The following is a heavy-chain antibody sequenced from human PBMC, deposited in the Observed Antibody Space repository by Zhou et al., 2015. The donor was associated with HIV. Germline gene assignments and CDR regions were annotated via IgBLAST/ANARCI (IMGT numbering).Heavy chain of an antibody. V-gene: IGHV1-69*12. CDR3: ATEGYYDSSGFPYFDL. CDR1: GGTFRSYG. CDR2: IIPFFGTA. D-gene: IGHD3-22*01. J-gene: IGHJ2*01. Sequence: QVQLVQSGAEVKKSGSSVKVSYKASGGTFRSYGISWVRQAPGQGLEWMGGIIPFFGTANYAQKFQGRVTITADESTSTAYMELSSLRSEDTAVYYCATEGYYDSSGFPYFDLWGRGTLVTVSS.